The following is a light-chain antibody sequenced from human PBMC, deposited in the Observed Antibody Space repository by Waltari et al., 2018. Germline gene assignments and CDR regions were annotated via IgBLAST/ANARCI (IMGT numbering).Light chain of an antibody. J-gene: IGLJ2*01. CDR3: NSRDSSGNHLGVV. V-gene: IGLV3-19*01. CDR2: GKN. CDR1: SLRSYY. Sequence: SSELTQDPAVSVALGQTVRITCQGDSLRSYYASWYQQKPGQAPVLVIYGKNNRPSGIPYRFSGSSSGNTASLTITWAQAEDEADYYCNSRDSSGNHLGVVFGGGTKLTVL.